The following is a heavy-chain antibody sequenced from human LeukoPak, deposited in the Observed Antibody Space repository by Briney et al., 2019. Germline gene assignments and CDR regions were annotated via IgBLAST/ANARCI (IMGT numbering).Heavy chain of an antibody. J-gene: IGHJ4*02. Sequence: ASVKVSCKASGGTFSSYAISWVRQAPGQGLEWMGRVIPILGIANYAQKFQGRVTITADKSTSTAYMELSSLRSEDTAVYYCARDLYEDGYNYADYWGQGTLVTVSS. V-gene: IGHV1-69*04. CDR3: ARDLYEDGYNYADY. D-gene: IGHD5-24*01. CDR1: GGTFSSYA. CDR2: VIPILGIA.